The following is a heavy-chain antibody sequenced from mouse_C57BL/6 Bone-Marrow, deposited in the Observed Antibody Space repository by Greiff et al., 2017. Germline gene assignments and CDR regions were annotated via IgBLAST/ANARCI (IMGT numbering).Heavy chain of an antibody. J-gene: IGHJ3*01. CDR2: IYPGSGST. Sequence: VQLQQPGAELVKPGASVKMSCKASGYTFTSYWITWVKQRPGQGLEWIGDIYPGSGSTNYNEKFESKATLTVDTSSSTAYMQLSSLTSEDSAVYYCARSGDYYGSSSFAYWGQGTLVTVSA. D-gene: IGHD1-1*01. CDR3: ARSGDYYGSSSFAY. CDR1: GYTFTSYW. V-gene: IGHV1-55*01.